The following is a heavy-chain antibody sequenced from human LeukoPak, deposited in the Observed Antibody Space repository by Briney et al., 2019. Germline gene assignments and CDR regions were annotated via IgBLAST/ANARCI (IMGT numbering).Heavy chain of an antibody. D-gene: IGHD2-2*01. CDR1: GGSISSSSYY. J-gene: IGHJ4*02. CDR2: MSYSGST. Sequence: SETLSLTCTVFGGSISSSSYYWGWIRQPPGKGLEWIGSMSYSGSTYYNPSLKSRVTISVATSKNQFSLKLSSVTAADTAVYYCARLPDYHFDYWGQGTLVTVSS. CDR3: ARLPDYHFDY. V-gene: IGHV4-39*01.